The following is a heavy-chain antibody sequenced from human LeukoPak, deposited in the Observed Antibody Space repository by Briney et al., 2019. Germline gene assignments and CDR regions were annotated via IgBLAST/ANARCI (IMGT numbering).Heavy chain of an antibody. CDR1: GYTFTSYG. V-gene: IGHV1-18*01. CDR3: ARRASAPHGVRDGQLAGFDY. D-gene: IGHD6-6*01. J-gene: IGHJ4*02. CDR2: ISAYNGNT. Sequence: ASVKVSCKASGYTFTSYGISWVRQAPGQGLEWMGWISAYNGNTNYAQKLQGRVTMTTDTSTSTAYMELRSLRSDDTAVYYCARRASAPHGVRDGQLAGFDYWGQGTLVTVSS.